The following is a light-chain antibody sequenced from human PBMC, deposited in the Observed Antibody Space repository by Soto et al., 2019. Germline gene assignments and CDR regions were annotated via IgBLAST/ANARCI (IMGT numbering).Light chain of an antibody. CDR3: QQHGTSAST. V-gene: IGKV3-20*01. Sequence: EIALTQSPGTLSLSPGERATLSCRASQSVSSSYLAWYQQKPGQAPRLLIYGASSRATGIPDRFSGSGSGKAFTLIITRLEPEDFAVYYCQQHGTSASTFGQGTKLEL. CDR1: QSVSSSY. CDR2: GAS. J-gene: IGKJ2*01.